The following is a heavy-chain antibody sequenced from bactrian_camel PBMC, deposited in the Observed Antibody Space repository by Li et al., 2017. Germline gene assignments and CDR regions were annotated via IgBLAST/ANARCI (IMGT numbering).Heavy chain of an antibody. CDR3: AFAPGLTLWRGFLDADVHKF. CDR2: IDNDGRT. CDR1: GATGSTYS. D-gene: IGHD4*01. J-gene: IGHJ4*01. Sequence: HVQLVESGGGSVQPGGSLRLSCAASGATGSTYSMSWFRQAPGKEREGVQAIDNDGRTRYGKIDYVKGRFTISRDNAKPTMYLQMDNLQPDDTAVYYCAFAPGLTLWRGFLDADVHKFWSRGTQVTVS. V-gene: IGHV3S53*01.